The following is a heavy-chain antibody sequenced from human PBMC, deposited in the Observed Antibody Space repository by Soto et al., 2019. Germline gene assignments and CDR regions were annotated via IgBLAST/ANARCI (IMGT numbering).Heavy chain of an antibody. J-gene: IGHJ4*02. CDR2: IYYSGST. CDR3: ARANRDFWSGYSVDY. CDR1: GGSISSYY. V-gene: IGHV4-59*01. D-gene: IGHD3-3*01. Sequence: SETLSLTCTVSGGSISSYYWSWIRQPPGKGLEWIGYIYYSGSTNYNPSLKSRVTISVDTSKNQFSLKLSSVTAADTAVYYCARANRDFWSGYSVDYWGQGTLVTVSS.